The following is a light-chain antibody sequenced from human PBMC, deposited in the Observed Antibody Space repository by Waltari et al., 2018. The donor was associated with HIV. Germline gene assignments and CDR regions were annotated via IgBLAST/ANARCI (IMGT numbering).Light chain of an antibody. CDR3: IQALQTPPT. J-gene: IGKJ2*01. V-gene: IGKV2-28*01. Sequence: VMPPSPLSLPVTPGEPASISCSSSQSLLHNNGNNLLGWDQQKPGQAPKLLVCLGSSWASGVPDRFSGRGSGADFTLNISRVEAEDVGAYYCIQALQTPPTFGPGTKLEIK. CDR1: QSLLHNNGNNL. CDR2: LGS.